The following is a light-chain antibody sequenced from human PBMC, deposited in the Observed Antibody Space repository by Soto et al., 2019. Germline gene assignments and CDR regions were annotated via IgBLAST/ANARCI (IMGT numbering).Light chain of an antibody. CDR1: QSVSSSY. J-gene: IGKJ2*03. CDR2: GAS. CDR3: LHDALFPYS. V-gene: IGKV3-20*01. Sequence: EIVLTQSPGTLSLSPGERATLSCRASQSVSSSYLAWYQQKPGQAPRLLIYGASSRATGIPDRFSGSGSGTDFTLTISGLQPEDFATYYCLHDALFPYSFGQGTRLEI.